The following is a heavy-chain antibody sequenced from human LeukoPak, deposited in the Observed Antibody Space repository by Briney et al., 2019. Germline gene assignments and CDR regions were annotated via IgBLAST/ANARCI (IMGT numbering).Heavy chain of an antibody. CDR3: ARDLGWDDTAMVKTWFDP. Sequence: ASVKVSCKASGYTFTSYYMHWVRQAPGQGLEWMGIINPSGGSTSYAQKFQGRVTMTRDMSTSTVYMELSSLRSEDTAVYYCARDLGWDDTAMVKTWFDPWGQGTLVTVSS. CDR1: GYTFTSYY. J-gene: IGHJ5*02. D-gene: IGHD5-18*01. V-gene: IGHV1-46*01. CDR2: INPSGGST.